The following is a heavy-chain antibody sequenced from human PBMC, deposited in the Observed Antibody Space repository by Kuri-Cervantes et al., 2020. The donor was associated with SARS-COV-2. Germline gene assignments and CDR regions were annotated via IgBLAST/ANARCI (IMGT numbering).Heavy chain of an antibody. Sequence: GESLKISCAASGFTFSSYSMNWVRQAPGKGLEWVSSISSSSSYIYYADSVKGRFTISRDNAKNSLYLQMNSLRAEDTAVYYCATLGYCSSTSCPSASYYYYYYGMDVWGQGNTVNVSS. CDR2: ISSSSSYI. D-gene: IGHD2-2*01. CDR1: GFTFSSYS. CDR3: ATLGYCSSTSCPSASYYYYYYGMDV. J-gene: IGHJ6*02. V-gene: IGHV3-21*01.